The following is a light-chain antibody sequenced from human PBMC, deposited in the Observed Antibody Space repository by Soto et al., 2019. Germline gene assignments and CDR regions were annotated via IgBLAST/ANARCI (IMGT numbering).Light chain of an antibody. J-gene: IGKJ2*01. CDR2: GAS. CDR3: QHSYNNPTT. Sequence: DIQMTQSPSSLSASVGDRVTITCRASQSVSTSLNWYQQKPGKAPHLRIYGASILQSGVTSRFSVSGSGTEFTLTITSLQTGDCATSYCQHSYNNPTTFGPGTKVDLK. V-gene: IGKV1-39*01. CDR1: QSVSTS.